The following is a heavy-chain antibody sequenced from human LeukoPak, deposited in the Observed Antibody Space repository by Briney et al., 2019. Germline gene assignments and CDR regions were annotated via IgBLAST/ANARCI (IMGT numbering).Heavy chain of an antibody. J-gene: IGHJ4*02. CDR2: INPNSGGT. V-gene: IGHV1-2*02. Sequence: GASVKVSCKASGYTFTGYYMHWVRQAPGQGLEWMGWINPNSGGTNYAQKFQGRVTMTRDTSISTAYMELSRLRSDDTAVYYCARGDIAAAGLRYYYFDYWGQGTLVTVSS. D-gene: IGHD6-13*01. CDR3: ARGDIAAAGLRYYYFDY. CDR1: GYTFTGYY.